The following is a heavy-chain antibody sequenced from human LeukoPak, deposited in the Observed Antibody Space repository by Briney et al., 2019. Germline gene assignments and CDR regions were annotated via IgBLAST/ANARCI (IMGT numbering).Heavy chain of an antibody. D-gene: IGHD5-12*01. V-gene: IGHV3-21*01. CDR3: ARDGGHSEATIDY. CDR1: GFTFSSYS. J-gene: IGHJ4*02. CDR2: ISSSSSYI. Sequence: GGSLRLSCAASGFTFSSYSMNWVRQAPGKGLEWVSSISSSSSYIYYADSVKGRFTISRDNAKNSLYLQMNSLRAGDTAVYYCARDGGHSEATIDYWGQGTLVTVSS.